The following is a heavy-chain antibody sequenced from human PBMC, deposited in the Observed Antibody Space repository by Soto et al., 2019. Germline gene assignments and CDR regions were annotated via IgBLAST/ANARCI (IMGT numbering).Heavy chain of an antibody. CDR3: ARTSKLELPWFDP. V-gene: IGHV3-21*01. D-gene: IGHD1-7*01. J-gene: IGHJ5*02. CDR1: GFTFSSYS. Sequence: EVQLVESGGGLFQPGGSLRLSCAASGFTFSSYSMNWVRQAPGKGLEWVSSISSSSSYIYYADSVKGRFTISRDNAKNSLYLQMNSLRAEDTAVYYCARTSKLELPWFDPWGQGTLVTVSS. CDR2: ISSSSSYI.